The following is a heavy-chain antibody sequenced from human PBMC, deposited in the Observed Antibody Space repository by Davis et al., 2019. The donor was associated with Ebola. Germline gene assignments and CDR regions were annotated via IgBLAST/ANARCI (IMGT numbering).Heavy chain of an antibody. CDR3: ARTPLEWLFKDPFDR. J-gene: IGHJ5*02. CDR2: INPNSGGT. D-gene: IGHD3-3*01. Sequence: ASVTVSCKASGYTFTGYYMHWVRQAPGQGLEWMGRINPNSGGTNYAQKFQGRVTMTRDTSISTAYMELSRLRSDDTAVYYCARTPLEWLFKDPFDRWGQGTLVTVSS. CDR1: GYTFTGYY. V-gene: IGHV1-2*06.